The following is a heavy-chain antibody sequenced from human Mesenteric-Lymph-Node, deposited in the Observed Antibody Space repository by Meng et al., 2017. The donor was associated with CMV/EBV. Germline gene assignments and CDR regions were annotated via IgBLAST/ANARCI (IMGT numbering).Heavy chain of an antibody. D-gene: IGHD2-2*01. CDR3: ARVEYCSSTSCYTLDY. CDR1: GGSINSGDYY. Sequence: SETLSLTCTVSGGSINSGDYYWSWIRQPPGKGLDWIGNIYYSGSTFYNPSLKSRVTLSVDTSKNQFSLKLSSVTAADTAVYYCARVEYCSSTSCYTLDYWGQGTLVTVSS. CDR2: IYYSGST. V-gene: IGHV4-30-4*01. J-gene: IGHJ4*02.